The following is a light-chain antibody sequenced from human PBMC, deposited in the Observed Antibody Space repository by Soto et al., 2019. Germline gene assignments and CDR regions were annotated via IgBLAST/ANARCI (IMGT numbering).Light chain of an antibody. J-gene: IGKJ1*01. V-gene: IGKV4-1*01. CDR3: QQYYSTPWT. CDR2: WAS. CDR1: QSVLYSSNNKNY. Sequence: DIVMTQSPDSLAVSLGERATINCKSSQSVLYSSNNKNYLAWYQQKPGQPPKLLIYWASTRESGVPDRFSRSGSGTEFTLTISSLQAEDVAVYYCQQYYSTPWTFGQGTKVEIK.